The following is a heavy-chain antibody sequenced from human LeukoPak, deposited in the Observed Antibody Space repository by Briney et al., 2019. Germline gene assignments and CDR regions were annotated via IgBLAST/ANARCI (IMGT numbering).Heavy chain of an antibody. V-gene: IGHV1-69*06. CDR3: ASFSSKEATVMDY. CDR2: IIPIFGTA. J-gene: IGHJ4*02. Sequence: SVKVSCKASGGTFSSYAISWVRQAPGQGLEWMGGIIPIFGTANYAQKFQGRVTITADKSTSTAYMELSSLRSEDTAVYYCASFSSKEATVMDYWGQGTLVTVSS. D-gene: IGHD4-17*01. CDR1: GGTFSSYA.